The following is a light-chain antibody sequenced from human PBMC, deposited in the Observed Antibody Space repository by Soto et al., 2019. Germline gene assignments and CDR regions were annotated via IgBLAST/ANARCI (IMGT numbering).Light chain of an antibody. Sequence: QSVLTQPASVSGSPGPSITISCTGTSSDVGGYNYVSWYQHHPGKAPKLMIYDVSNRPSGVSNRFSGSKSGNTASLTISGLQAEDEADYYCTSYTSSSTAVFGGGTQLTVL. CDR2: DVS. CDR3: TSYTSSSTAV. J-gene: IGLJ7*01. V-gene: IGLV2-14*03. CDR1: SSDVGGYNY.